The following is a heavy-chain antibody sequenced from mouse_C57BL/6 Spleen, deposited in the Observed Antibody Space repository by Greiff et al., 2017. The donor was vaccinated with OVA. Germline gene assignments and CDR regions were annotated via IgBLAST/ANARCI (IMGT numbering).Heavy chain of an antibody. Sequence: EVQLMESGGGLVKPGGSLKLSCAASGFTFSDYGMHWVRQAPEKGLEWVAYISSGSSTIYSADTVKGRFTISRDNAKNTLFLQMTSLRSEDTAMYYCARSWSYYGSSYFAYWGQGTLVTVSA. J-gene: IGHJ3*01. D-gene: IGHD1-1*01. CDR1: GFTFSDYG. CDR2: ISSGSSTI. CDR3: ARSWSYYGSSYFAY. V-gene: IGHV5-17*01.